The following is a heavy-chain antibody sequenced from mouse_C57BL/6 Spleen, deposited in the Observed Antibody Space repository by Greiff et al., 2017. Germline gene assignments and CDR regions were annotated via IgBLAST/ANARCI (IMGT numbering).Heavy chain of an antibody. V-gene: IGHV1-82*01. CDR1: GYAFSSSW. D-gene: IGHD2-2*01. CDR3: ARATMVTEDAMDY. Sequence: VKPGASVKISCKASGYAFSSSWMNWVKQRPGKGLEWIGRIYPGDGDTNYNGKFKGKATLTADKSSSTAYMQLSSLTSEDSAVYFCARATMVTEDAMDYWGQGTSVTVSS. CDR2: IYPGDGDT. J-gene: IGHJ4*01.